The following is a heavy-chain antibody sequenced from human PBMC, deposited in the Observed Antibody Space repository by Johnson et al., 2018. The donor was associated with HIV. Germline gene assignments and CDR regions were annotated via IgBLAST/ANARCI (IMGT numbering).Heavy chain of an antibody. D-gene: IGHD5-24*01. CDR3: ARDCRDGYTCDAFDI. Sequence: VQLVESGGGVVQPGRSLRLSCAASGFTFSSYAMHWVRPAPGKGLEWVAVISYDGSNKYYADSVKGRFTISRDNSKNTLYLQMNSLRADDTALYYCARDCRDGYTCDAFDIWGQGTMVTVSS. V-gene: IGHV3-30*14. CDR1: GFTFSSYA. CDR2: ISYDGSNK. J-gene: IGHJ3*02.